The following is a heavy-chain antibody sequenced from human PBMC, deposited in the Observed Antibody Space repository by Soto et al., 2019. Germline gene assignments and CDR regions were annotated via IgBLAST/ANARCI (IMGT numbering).Heavy chain of an antibody. CDR1: GYTFTDYF. CDR2: VNPNSGGT. J-gene: IGHJ4*02. CDR3: ARRTFDQ. V-gene: IGHV1-2*02. Sequence: VASVKVSCKASGYTFTDYFIHWVRQAPGQGLEWMGWVNPNSGGTKYAQKFQGRVTLTSDTSIRTVYMEMRRLRSDDTAVYYCARRTFDQWGQGSLVTVSS.